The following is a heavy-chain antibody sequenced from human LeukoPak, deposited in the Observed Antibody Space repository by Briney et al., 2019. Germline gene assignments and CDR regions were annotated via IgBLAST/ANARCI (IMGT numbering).Heavy chain of an antibody. D-gene: IGHD6-19*01. V-gene: IGHV3-30*03. J-gene: IGHJ4*02. Sequence: GGSLRLSCAASGFTFSSYGMHWVRQAPGKGLEWVAVISYDGSNKYYADSVKGRFTISRDNSKNTLYLQMNSLRAEDTAVYYYAGEDRAVAGSFDYWGQGSLVTVSS. CDR1: GFTFSSYG. CDR3: AGEDRAVAGSFDY. CDR2: ISYDGSNK.